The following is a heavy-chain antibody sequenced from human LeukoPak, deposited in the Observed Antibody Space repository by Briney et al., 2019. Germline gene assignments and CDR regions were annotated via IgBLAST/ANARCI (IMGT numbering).Heavy chain of an antibody. CDR3: ARTGWLQYYFDY. CDR1: GFTFSSYS. V-gene: IGHV3-21*01. CDR2: ISSSSSYI. Sequence: GGSLRLSCAASGFTFSSYSMNWVRQAPGKGLEWVSSISSSSSYIYYADSVKGRFTISRDNAKNSLYLQMNSLRAEDTAVYYCARTGWLQYYFDYWGQGTLVTVSS. J-gene: IGHJ4*02. D-gene: IGHD5-24*01.